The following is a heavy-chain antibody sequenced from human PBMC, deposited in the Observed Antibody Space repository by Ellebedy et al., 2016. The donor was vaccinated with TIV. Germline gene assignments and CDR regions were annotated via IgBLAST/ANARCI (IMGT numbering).Heavy chain of an antibody. CDR2: IDPNDDET. CDR3: ARDPLYCSRTRCSGGGFDH. D-gene: IGHD2-2*01. Sequence: AASVKVSCKASGYSFTTHYIHWVRQAPGQGLEWMGRIDPNDDETKYAQKFQGRVAMTRDTSISTIYMELSSLAYDDTAVYYCARDPLYCSRTRCSGGGFDHWGQGTLVTVSS. CDR1: GYSFTTHY. V-gene: IGHV1-2*02. J-gene: IGHJ4*02.